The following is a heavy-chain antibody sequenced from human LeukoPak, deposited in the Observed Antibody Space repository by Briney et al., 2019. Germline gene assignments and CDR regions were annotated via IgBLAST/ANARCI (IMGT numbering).Heavy chain of an antibody. J-gene: IGHJ4*02. V-gene: IGHV1-2*06. Sequence: ASVKVSCKASGYTFTGYYMHWVRQAPCQGLEWMGRINPNSGGTNYAQKFQGRVTMTRDGSISTAYMELSRLRSDDTAVYYCASGRYFDWLLDYWGQGTLVTVSS. D-gene: IGHD3-9*01. CDR1: GYTFTGYY. CDR2: INPNSGGT. CDR3: ASGRYFDWLLDY.